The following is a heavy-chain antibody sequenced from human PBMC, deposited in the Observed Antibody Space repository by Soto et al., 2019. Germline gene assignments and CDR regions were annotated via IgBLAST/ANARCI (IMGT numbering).Heavy chain of an antibody. CDR2: IYYSGST. D-gene: IGHD3-10*01. V-gene: IGHV4-30-4*01. CDR1: GGSISSGDYY. J-gene: IGHJ5*02. CDR3: ARETPLLWFGHSGFDP. Sequence: SETLSLTCTVSGGSISSGDYYWILIRQPPGKGLEWIGYIYYSGSTYYNPSLKSRVTISVDTSKNQFSLKLSSVTAADTAVYYCARETPLLWFGHSGFDPWGQGTLVTAPQ.